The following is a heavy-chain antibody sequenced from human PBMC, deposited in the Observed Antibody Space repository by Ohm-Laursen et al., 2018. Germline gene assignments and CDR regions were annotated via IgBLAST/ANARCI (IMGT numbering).Heavy chain of an antibody. CDR2: ISWNSGGI. D-gene: IGHD3-10*01. J-gene: IGHJ4*02. V-gene: IGHV3-9*01. Sequence: SLRLSCTASGFTFDDYAMHWVRQAPGKGLEWVSGISWNSGGIGYADSVKGRFTISRDNAKNSLYLQMNSLRAEDTALYYCAKAYGSGSYYPPDYWGQGTLVTVSS. CDR3: AKAYGSGSYYPPDY. CDR1: GFTFDDYA.